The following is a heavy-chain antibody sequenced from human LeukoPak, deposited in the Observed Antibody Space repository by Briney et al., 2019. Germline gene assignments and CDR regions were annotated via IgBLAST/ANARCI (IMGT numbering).Heavy chain of an antibody. J-gene: IGHJ4*02. CDR3: AKGRSPPLRFLDIRPDLDY. D-gene: IGHD3-3*01. Sequence: GGSLRLSCAASGFTFSSYAMSWVRQAPGKGLEWVSAISGSGGSTYYADSVKGRFTISRDNSKNTLYLQMNSLRAGDTAVYYCAKGRSPPLRFLDIRPDLDYWGQGTLVTVSS. CDR2: ISGSGGST. V-gene: IGHV3-23*01. CDR1: GFTFSSYA.